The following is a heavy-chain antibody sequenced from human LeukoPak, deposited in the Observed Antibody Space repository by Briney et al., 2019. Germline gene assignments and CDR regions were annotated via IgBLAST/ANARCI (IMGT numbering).Heavy chain of an antibody. D-gene: IGHD1-14*01. J-gene: IGHJ4*02. CDR3: AKDRTYFDY. CDR1: GFTFSSYS. CDR2: ISGSGGST. Sequence: GGSLRLSCAASGFTFSSYSMNWVRQAPGKGLEWVSAISGSGGSTYYADSVRGRFTISRDNSKNTLYLQMNSLRAEDTAVYYCAKDRTYFDYWGQGTLVTVSS. V-gene: IGHV3-23*01.